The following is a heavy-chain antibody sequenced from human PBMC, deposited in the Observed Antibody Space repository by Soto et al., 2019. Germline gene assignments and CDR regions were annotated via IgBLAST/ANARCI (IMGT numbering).Heavy chain of an antibody. CDR1: GGSISSYY. Sequence: PSETLSLTCTVSGGSISSYYWSWTRQPAGKGLEWIGRIYTSGSTNYNPSLKSRVTMSVDTSKNQFSLKLSSVTAADTAVYYCARDTDYDILTGYWSNYGMDVWGQGTTVTVSS. CDR2: IYTSGST. D-gene: IGHD3-9*01. V-gene: IGHV4-4*07. J-gene: IGHJ6*02. CDR3: ARDTDYDILTGYWSNYGMDV.